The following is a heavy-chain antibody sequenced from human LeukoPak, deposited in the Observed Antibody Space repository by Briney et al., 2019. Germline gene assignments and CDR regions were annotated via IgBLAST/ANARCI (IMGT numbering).Heavy chain of an antibody. D-gene: IGHD3-10*01. V-gene: IGHV3-21*01. J-gene: IGHJ4*02. CDR3: ASVDYYGSGNYYNDVDY. CDR2: ISSSSSYI. Sequence: GGSLRLSCAASGFTFSSYSMNWVRQAPGKGLEWVSSISSSSSYIYYADSVKGRFTISRDNAKNSLYMQMNSLRAEDTALYYCASVDYYGSGNYYNDVDYWGQGTLVTVSS. CDR1: GFTFSSYS.